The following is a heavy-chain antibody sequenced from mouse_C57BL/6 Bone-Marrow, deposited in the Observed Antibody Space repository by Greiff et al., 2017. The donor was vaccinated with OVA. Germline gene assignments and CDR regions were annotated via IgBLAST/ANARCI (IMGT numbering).Heavy chain of an antibody. V-gene: IGHV5-4*03. Sequence: EVMLVESGGGLVKPGGSLKLSCAASGFTFSSYAMSWVRQTPEKRLEWVATISDGGSYTYYPDNVKGRFTISRDNANNNLYLQMSHLKSEDTAMYYCARADYYGSSWFAYWGQGTLVTVSA. J-gene: IGHJ3*01. CDR2: ISDGGSYT. CDR1: GFTFSSYA. D-gene: IGHD1-1*01. CDR3: ARADYYGSSWFAY.